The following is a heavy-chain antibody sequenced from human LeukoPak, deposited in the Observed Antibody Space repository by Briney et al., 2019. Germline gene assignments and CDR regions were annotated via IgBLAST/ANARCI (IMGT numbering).Heavy chain of an antibody. J-gene: IGHJ5*02. D-gene: IGHD2-15*01. Sequence: ASVKVSCKASVGTFTSYAISWVRQAPGQGLEWMGGIIPIFGTANYAQKFQGRVTITADESTSTAYMELSSLRSEDTAVYYCARDRYCSGGSCYSAGWFDPWGQGTLVTVSS. CDR3: ARDRYCSGGSCYSAGWFDP. CDR1: VGTFTSYA. V-gene: IGHV1-69*01. CDR2: IIPIFGTA.